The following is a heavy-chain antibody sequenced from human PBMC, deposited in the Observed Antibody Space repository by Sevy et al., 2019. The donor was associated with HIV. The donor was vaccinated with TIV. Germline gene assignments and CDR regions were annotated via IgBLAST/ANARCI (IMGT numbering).Heavy chain of an antibody. CDR3: VKEVSQYSYFDY. CDR2: ISGSADAT. J-gene: IGHJ4*02. CDR1: GFTFSNYA. V-gene: IGHV3-23*01. Sequence: GGSLRLSCAASGFTFSNYAMRWVRQTPGKGLEWVSAISGSADATYYTDSVKGRVTISRDNSKNTVYLQMNSLRAEDTAVYYCVKEVSQYSYFDYWGQGTLVTVSS. D-gene: IGHD5-18*01.